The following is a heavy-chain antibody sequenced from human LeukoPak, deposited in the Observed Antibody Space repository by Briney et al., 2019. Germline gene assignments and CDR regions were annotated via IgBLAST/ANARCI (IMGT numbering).Heavy chain of an antibody. D-gene: IGHD3-10*01. Sequence: GGSLRLSCAASGFTFSSYSMNWVRQAPGKGLAWVSSISSSSSYIYYADSVKGRFTISRDNAKNSLYLQMNSLRAEDTAVYYCARGGAWFGESYDYWGQGTLVSVFS. V-gene: IGHV3-21*01. CDR1: GFTFSSYS. J-gene: IGHJ4*02. CDR3: ARGGAWFGESYDY. CDR2: ISSSSSYI.